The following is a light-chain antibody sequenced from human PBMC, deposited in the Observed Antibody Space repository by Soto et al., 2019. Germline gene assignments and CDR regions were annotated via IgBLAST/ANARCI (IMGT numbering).Light chain of an antibody. J-gene: IGLJ2*01. CDR1: SGSIASNY. V-gene: IGLV6-57*04. CDR2: EDK. Sequence: NFMLTQPHSVSESPGKTVTISCTRSSGSIASNYVQWYQQRPGSAPTTVIYEDKQRPSGVPDRFSGSTDSSSNSASLTISGLKTEYEADYYCQSYDTSSVVFGGGTKLTVL. CDR3: QSYDTSSVV.